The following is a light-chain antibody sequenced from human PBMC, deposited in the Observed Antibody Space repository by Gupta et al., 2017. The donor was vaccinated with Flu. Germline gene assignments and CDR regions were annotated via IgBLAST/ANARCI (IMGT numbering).Light chain of an antibody. Sequence: DIQLTQYPSTLSASVGDRVTITCRASQSISSWLAWYQQKPGKAPKLLIYKASSLESGVPSRFSGSGSGTEFTLTISSLQPDDFATYYCQHYNSYPCTFGQGTKVEIK. J-gene: IGKJ1*01. V-gene: IGKV1-5*03. CDR3: QHYNSYPCT. CDR2: KAS. CDR1: QSISSW.